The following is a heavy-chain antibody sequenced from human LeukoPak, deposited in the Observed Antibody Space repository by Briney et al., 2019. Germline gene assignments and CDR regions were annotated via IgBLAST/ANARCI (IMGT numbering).Heavy chain of an antibody. CDR2: ISSSSSII. V-gene: IGHV3-48*04. J-gene: IGHJ5*02. CDR3: AKAPYYYGSGDDNWFDP. CDR1: GFTFNTYS. D-gene: IGHD3-10*01. Sequence: GGSLRLSCAASGFTFNTYSMNWVRQAPGKGLEWVSYISSSSSIIYYADSVKGRFTISRDNAKNSLYLQMTSLRAEDTAVYYCAKAPYYYGSGDDNWFDPWGQGTLVTVSS.